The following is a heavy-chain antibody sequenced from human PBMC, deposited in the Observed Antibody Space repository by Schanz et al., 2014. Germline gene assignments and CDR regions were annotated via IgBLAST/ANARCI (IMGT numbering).Heavy chain of an antibody. CDR2: ISGYNGDT. V-gene: IGHV1-18*01. CDR3: ARDRVSFVRGPLGVD. D-gene: IGHD3-10*01. Sequence: QVQLVQSGVEARGLGASVGFSCRAPVYSFTDYPIPWLRRAPGQGLEWMGWISGYNGDTNYAPKFQDRVTMTTDTSTGIASLELRNLKSDDTAVYYCARDRVSFVRGPLGVDWGQGTQVIVSS. J-gene: IGHJ4*02. CDR1: VYSFTDYP.